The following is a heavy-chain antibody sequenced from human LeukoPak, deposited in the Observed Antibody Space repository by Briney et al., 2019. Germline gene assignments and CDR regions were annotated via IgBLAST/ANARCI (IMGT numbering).Heavy chain of an antibody. V-gene: IGHV3-33*01. CDR1: GFTFSTYG. CDR3: AREEGVDGTSGINN. Sequence: GRSLRLSCAASGFTFSTYGMHWVRQAPGKGLEWVSDIWYNGNTYYADSVKGRFTISRYNSKSTLYLQMNSLRAEDTAVYYCAREEGVDGTSGINNWGQGTLVIVSS. CDR2: IWYNGNT. J-gene: IGHJ4*02. D-gene: IGHD4-23*01.